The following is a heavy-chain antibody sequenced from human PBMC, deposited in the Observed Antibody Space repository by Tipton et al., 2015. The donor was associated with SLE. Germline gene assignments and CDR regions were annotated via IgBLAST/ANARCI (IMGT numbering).Heavy chain of an antibody. J-gene: IGHJ3*02. V-gene: IGHV4-59*01. CDR3: ARGPLYGLDI. Sequence: TLSLTCTVSGAPFTHYYWSWIRQTPGKGLEWIAYIFHSGSTNYNPSLKSRVTISVDTSKNQFSLRLHSVTAADTAVYYCARGPLYGLDIWGQGTTVTVSS. CDR2: IFHSGST. D-gene: IGHD3-10*01. CDR1: GAPFTHYY.